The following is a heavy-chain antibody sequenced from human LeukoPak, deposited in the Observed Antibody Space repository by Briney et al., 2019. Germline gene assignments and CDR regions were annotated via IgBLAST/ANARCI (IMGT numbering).Heavy chain of an antibody. J-gene: IGHJ4*02. D-gene: IGHD3-10*01. V-gene: IGHV3-21*01. CDR2: ISSSSSYI. CDR3: ARGLGFGESRS. CDR1: GFTFSSYS. Sequence: GGSLRLSCAASGFTFSSYSMNWVRQAPGKGLEWVSSISSSSSYINYADSVKGRFTISRDNAKNSLYLQMNSLRAEDTAVYYCARGLGFGESRSWGQGTLVTVSS.